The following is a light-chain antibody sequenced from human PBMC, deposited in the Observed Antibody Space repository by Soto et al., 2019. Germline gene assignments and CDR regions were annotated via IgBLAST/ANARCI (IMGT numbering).Light chain of an antibody. Sequence: EILMTQSPATLSVSPGERATLSCRASQSVGTNLTWYQQKPGQGPRLLIYDASIRATGIPDRFSGSGSGTAFTLTISSLQSEDFALYHCQQYNKWPLSSFGQGTRL. CDR1: QSVGTN. CDR3: QQYNKWPLSS. J-gene: IGKJ5*01. CDR2: DAS. V-gene: IGKV3-15*01.